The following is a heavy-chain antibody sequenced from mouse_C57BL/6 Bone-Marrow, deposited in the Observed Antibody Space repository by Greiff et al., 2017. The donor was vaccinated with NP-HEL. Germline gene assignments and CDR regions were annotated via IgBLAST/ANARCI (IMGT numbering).Heavy chain of an antibody. Sequence: DVKLQESGGGLVKPGGSLKLSCAASGFTFSDYGMHWVRQAPEKGLEWVAYISSGSSTIYYADTVKGRFTISRDNAKNTLFLQMTSLRSEDTAMYYCARPSYYGSSYWYFDVWGTGTTVTVSS. CDR2: ISSGSSTI. CDR3: ARPSYYGSSYWYFDV. D-gene: IGHD1-1*01. J-gene: IGHJ1*03. CDR1: GFTFSDYG. V-gene: IGHV5-17*01.